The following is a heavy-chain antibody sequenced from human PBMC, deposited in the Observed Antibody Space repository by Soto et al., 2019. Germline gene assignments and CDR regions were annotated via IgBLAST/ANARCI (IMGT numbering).Heavy chain of an antibody. Sequence: EVQLLESGGGLVQPGGSLRLSCAASGFTFSSYAMSWVRQAPGKGLEWVSAISGSGGSTYYADSVKGWFTISRDNSKNTLYLQMNSLRAEDTAVYYCAKDFLEGDTIFGVDYWGQGTLVTVSS. CDR3: AKDFLEGDTIFGVDY. V-gene: IGHV3-23*01. CDR2: ISGSGGST. CDR1: GFTFSSYA. D-gene: IGHD3-3*01. J-gene: IGHJ4*02.